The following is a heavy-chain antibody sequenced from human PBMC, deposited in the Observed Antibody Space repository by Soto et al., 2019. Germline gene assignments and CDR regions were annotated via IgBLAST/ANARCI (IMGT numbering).Heavy chain of an antibody. V-gene: IGHV6-1*01. J-gene: IGHJ4*02. CDR1: GDSVSSNSAA. Sequence: SQTLSLTCAISGDSVSSNSAAWNWIRQSPSRGLEWLGRTYYRSKWYNDYAVSVKSRITINPDTSKNQFSLQLNSVTPEDTAVYYCARGLYPLAYCGGDCFPTFDYWGQGTLVTVSS. D-gene: IGHD2-21*02. CDR3: ARGLYPLAYCGGDCFPTFDY. CDR2: TYYRSKWYN.